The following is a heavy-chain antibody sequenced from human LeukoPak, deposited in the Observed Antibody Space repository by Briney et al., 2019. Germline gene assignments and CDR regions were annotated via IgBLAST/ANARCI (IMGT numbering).Heavy chain of an antibody. J-gene: IGHJ4*02. CDR2: IYYSGST. CDR3: ARGRSGLDHCSGGSCYSGAEFDY. V-gene: IGHV4-39*01. Sequence: PSETLSLTCTVSGGSISSSSYYWGWIRQPPGKGLEWIGSIYYSGSTYYNPSLKSRVTISVDTSKNQFSLKLSSVTAADAAVYYCARGRSGLDHCSGGSCYSGAEFDYWGQGTLVTVSS. CDR1: GGSISSSSYY. D-gene: IGHD2-15*01.